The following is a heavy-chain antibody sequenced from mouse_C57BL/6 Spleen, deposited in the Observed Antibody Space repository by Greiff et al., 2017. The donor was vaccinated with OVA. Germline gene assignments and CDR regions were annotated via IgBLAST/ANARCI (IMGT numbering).Heavy chain of an antibody. CDR3: ARWGNWSGFAY. CDR2: IYPGGGYT. D-gene: IGHD2-1*01. V-gene: IGHV1-63*01. J-gene: IGHJ3*01. CDR1: GYTFTNYW. Sequence: VQLQQSGAELVRPGTSVKMSCKASGYTFTNYWIGWAKQRPGHGLEWIGDIYPGGGYTNYNEKFKGKATMTADKSSSTAYMQFSSLTSEDSAIYYCARWGNWSGFAYWGQGTLVTVSA.